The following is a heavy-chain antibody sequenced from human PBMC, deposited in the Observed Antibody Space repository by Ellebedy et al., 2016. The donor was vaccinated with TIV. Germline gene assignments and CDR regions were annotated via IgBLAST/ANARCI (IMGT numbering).Heavy chain of an antibody. J-gene: IGHJ3*01. CDR3: ARGGVAAAGEHFDV. CDR2: MYYSGST. CDR1: GGSINSGGYF. V-gene: IGHV4-31*03. Sequence: SETLSLXXTVSGGSINSGGYFWSWIRQHPGKGLVWIGYMYYSGSTYYNPSLQSRVTISGDTSKNQFSLILSSVTAADTAVYYCARGGVAAAGEHFDVWGQGTTVTVSS. D-gene: IGHD6-13*01.